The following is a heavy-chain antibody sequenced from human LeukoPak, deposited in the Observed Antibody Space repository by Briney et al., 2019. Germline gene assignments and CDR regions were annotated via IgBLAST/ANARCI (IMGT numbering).Heavy chain of an antibody. J-gene: IGHJ3*02. D-gene: IGHD3-22*01. CDR2: IYHSGRT. CDR1: GYSISSGYY. V-gene: IGHV4-38-2*01. Sequence: SETLSLTCAVSGYSISSGYYWGWIRQPPGKGLEWIGSIYHSGRTYYNPSLKSRVTISVDTSKNQFSLKLSSVTAADTAVYYCLKTLYYYDSSGYHAGGAFDIWGQGTMVTVSS. CDR3: LKTLYYYDSSGYHAGGAFDI.